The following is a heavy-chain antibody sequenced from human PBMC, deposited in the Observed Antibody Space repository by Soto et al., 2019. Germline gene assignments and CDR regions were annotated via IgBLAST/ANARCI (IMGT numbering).Heavy chain of an antibody. D-gene: IGHD3-10*01. CDR2: IYHSGST. Sequence: QVQQQESGPGLVKSSQTLSLTCTVSGGSISSGGNYWSWIRQHPGKGLEWIGYIYHSGSTYYNPSLKSRVTISVDTSKNQFSLKLNSVTAADTAVYYCARARMVRGVIYYYGMDVWGQGTTVTVSS. J-gene: IGHJ6*02. CDR1: GGSISSGGNY. V-gene: IGHV4-31*03. CDR3: ARARMVRGVIYYYGMDV.